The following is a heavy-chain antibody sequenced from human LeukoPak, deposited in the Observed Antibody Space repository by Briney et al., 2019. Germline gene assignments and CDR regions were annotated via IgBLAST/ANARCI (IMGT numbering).Heavy chain of an antibody. V-gene: IGHV1-46*01. CDR3: ARTAARRFDY. J-gene: IGHJ4*02. Sequence: ASVKVSCKASGYTFPSYFMHWLGQAPGQGLEWMGIINPTGGSTTYAQKFQGRVTMTRDTSTSTVYMELSSLRSDDTAVYYCARTAARRFDYWGQGTLVTVSS. CDR1: GYTFPSYF. CDR2: INPTGGST. D-gene: IGHD6-6*01.